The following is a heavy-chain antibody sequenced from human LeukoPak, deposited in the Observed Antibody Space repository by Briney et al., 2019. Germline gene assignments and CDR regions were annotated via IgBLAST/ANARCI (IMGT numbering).Heavy chain of an antibody. CDR3: AKIEGESYDSSSFDY. J-gene: IGHJ4*02. CDR1: GFTFSSYG. CDR2: IRYDGSNK. V-gene: IGHV3-30*02. Sequence: GGSLRLSCAASGFTFSSYGMHWVRQGPGKGLEWGAFIRYDGSNKYYADSVKGRFTISRDNSKNTLYLQMNSLRAEDTAVYYCAKIEGESYDSSSFDYWGQGTLVTVSS. D-gene: IGHD5-12*01.